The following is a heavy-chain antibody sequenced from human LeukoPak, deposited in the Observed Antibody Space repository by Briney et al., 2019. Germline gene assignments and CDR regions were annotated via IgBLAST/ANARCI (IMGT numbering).Heavy chain of an antibody. Sequence: ASVKVSCKVSGYTFTDYYMHWVQQAPGKGLEWMGLVDPEDGETIYAEKFQGGVTITADTSTDTAYMELSSLRSEDTAVHYCATVDDYDSSGLDYWGQGTLVTVSS. V-gene: IGHV1-69-2*01. J-gene: IGHJ4*02. D-gene: IGHD3-22*01. CDR1: GYTFTDYY. CDR2: VDPEDGET. CDR3: ATVDDYDSSGLDY.